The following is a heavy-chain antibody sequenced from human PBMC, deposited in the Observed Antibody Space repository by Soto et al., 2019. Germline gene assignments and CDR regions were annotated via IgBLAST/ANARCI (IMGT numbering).Heavy chain of an antibody. Sequence: SETLSLTCTVSGGSISSGGYYWSWIRQHPGKGLEWIGYTYYSGSTYYNPSLKSRVTISVDTSKNQFSLKLSSVTAADTAVYYCARDLAAAGTQHYGMDVWGQGTTVTVSS. CDR3: ARDLAAAGTQHYGMDV. CDR1: GGSISSGGYY. D-gene: IGHD6-13*01. CDR2: TYYSGST. J-gene: IGHJ6*02. V-gene: IGHV4-31*03.